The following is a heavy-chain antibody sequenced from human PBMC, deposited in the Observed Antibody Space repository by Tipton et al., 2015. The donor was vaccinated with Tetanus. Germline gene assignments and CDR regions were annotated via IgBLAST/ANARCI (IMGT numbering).Heavy chain of an antibody. J-gene: IGHJ4*02. CDR1: GDSLSRGGYF. D-gene: IGHD6-19*01. CDR3: ARPVKQWLVPVDS. Sequence: TLSLTCTVSGDSLSRGGYFWNWIRQRPGEGPGGIGYIYSSGDTYLNPSLESRVSMSVGTSKNQFSLKLTSVTAADTAVYYCARPVKQWLVPVDSWGQGTLVTVSS. V-gene: IGHV4-31*03. CDR2: IYSSGDT.